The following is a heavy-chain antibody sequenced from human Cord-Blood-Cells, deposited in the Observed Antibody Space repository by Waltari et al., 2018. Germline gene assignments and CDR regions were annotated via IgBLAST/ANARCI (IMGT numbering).Heavy chain of an antibody. V-gene: IGHV1-69*01. CDR3: ARAGSSSSIAYYYYMDV. CDR2: IIPSFGTA. D-gene: IGHD6-6*01. CDR1: GGTFSSYA. J-gene: IGHJ6*03. Sequence: QVQLVQSGAEVKKPGSSVKVSCKASGGTFSSYAISWVRQAPGQGLEWMGGIIPSFGTANYAQKFQGRVTITADESTSTAYMELSSLRSEDTAVYYCARAGSSSSIAYYYYMDVWGKGTTVTVSS.